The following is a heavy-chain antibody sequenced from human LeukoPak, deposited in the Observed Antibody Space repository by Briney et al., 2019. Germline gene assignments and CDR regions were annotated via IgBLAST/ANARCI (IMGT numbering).Heavy chain of an antibody. CDR2: ISGSGGST. J-gene: IGHJ6*02. D-gene: IGHD5-18*01. CDR3: AKDGDTAMATYYYGMDV. V-gene: IGHV3-23*01. CDR1: GFTFSSYW. Sequence: GGSLRLSCAASGFTFSSYWMSWVRQAPGKGLEWVSAISGSGGSTYYADSVKGRFTISRDNSKNTLYLQMNSLRAEDTAVYYCAKDGDTAMATYYYGMDVWGQGTTVTVSS.